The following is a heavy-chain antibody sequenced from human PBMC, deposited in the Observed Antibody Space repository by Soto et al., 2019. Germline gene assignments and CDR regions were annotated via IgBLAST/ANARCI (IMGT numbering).Heavy chain of an antibody. CDR3: ARGSEYVAFDY. Sequence: QVQLQESGPGLVKPSQTLSLTCTVSGDSFSSADYKWSWIRQPPGKGLEWIGYIYYSGYTYNNPSLKSRITMSVDTTTNQSVQKLSSVTAGDTDVYYCARGSEYVAFDYWGQGTLVTVS. V-gene: IGHV4-30-4*01. J-gene: IGHJ4*02. CDR2: IYYSGYT. D-gene: IGHD3-16*01. CDR1: GDSFSSADYK.